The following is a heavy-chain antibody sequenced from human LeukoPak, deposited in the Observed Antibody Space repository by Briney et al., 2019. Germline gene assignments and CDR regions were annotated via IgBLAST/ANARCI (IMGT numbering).Heavy chain of an antibody. V-gene: IGHV1-18*01. D-gene: IGHD2-21*02. CDR3: ARGGSRVVTYGNFDY. Sequence: ASVKVSCKPSGYTFTSYAISWLRQAPGQGLEWMGWISTYSGNTNYAQKLQGRITMTIETSTSTAYMELRSLRSDDTAVYYCARGGSRVVTYGNFDYWGQGTLVTVSS. CDR1: GYTFTSYA. CDR2: ISTYSGNT. J-gene: IGHJ4*02.